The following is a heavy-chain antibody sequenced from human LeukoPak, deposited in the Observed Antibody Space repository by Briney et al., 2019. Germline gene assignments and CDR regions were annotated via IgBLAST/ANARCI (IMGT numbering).Heavy chain of an antibody. CDR3: ARETPYGSGSYPFDY. J-gene: IGHJ4*02. Sequence: SETLSLTCTVSGGSISSYYWSWIRQPPGKGLEWIGYIYYSGSTNYNPSLKSRVTISVDTSKKQFSLKLSSVTAADTAVYYCARETPYGSGSYPFDYWGQGILVTVSS. V-gene: IGHV4-59*01. D-gene: IGHD3-10*01. CDR2: IYYSGST. CDR1: GGSISSYY.